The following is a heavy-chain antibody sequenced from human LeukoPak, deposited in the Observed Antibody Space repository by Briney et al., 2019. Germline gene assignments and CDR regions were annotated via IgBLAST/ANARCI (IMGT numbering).Heavy chain of an antibody. Sequence: SETLSLTCTVSGGSISSGGYYWSWIRQHPGKGLEWIGYIYYSGSTYYNPSLKSRVTISVDTSKNQFSLKLSSVTAADTAVYYCARGDYYDSSGVDYGMDVWGQGTTVTVSS. CDR2: IYYSGST. J-gene: IGHJ6*02. D-gene: IGHD3-22*01. CDR1: GGSISSGGYY. V-gene: IGHV4-31*03. CDR3: ARGDYYDSSGVDYGMDV.